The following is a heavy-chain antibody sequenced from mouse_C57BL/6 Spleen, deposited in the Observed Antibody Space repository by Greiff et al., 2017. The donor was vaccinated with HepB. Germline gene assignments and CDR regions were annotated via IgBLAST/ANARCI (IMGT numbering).Heavy chain of an antibody. CDR2: IRSKSNNYAT. Sequence: EVKLVESGGGLVQPKGSLKLSCAASGFSFNTYAMNWVRQVPGKGLEWVARIRSKSNNYATYYADSVKDRFTISRDDSESMLYLQMNNLKTEDTAMYYCVRHEKDFWFAYWGQGTLVTVSA. V-gene: IGHV10-1*01. CDR1: GFSFNTYA. J-gene: IGHJ3*01. CDR3: VRHEKDFWFAY.